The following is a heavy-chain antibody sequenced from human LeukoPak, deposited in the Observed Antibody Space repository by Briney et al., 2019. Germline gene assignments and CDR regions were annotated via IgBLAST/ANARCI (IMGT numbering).Heavy chain of an antibody. CDR1: GGSISSYY. Sequence: SSETLSLTCTVSGGSISSYYWSWIRQPAGKGLEWIGRIYTSGSTNYNPSLKSRVTMSVDTSKNQFSLKLSSVTAADTAVYYCASRPISSSHYDYWGQGTLVTVSS. V-gene: IGHV4-4*07. CDR3: ASRPISSSHYDY. CDR2: IYTSGST. J-gene: IGHJ4*02. D-gene: IGHD6-13*01.